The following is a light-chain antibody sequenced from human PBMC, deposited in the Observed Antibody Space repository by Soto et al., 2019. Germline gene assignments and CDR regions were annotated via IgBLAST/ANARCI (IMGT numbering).Light chain of an antibody. CDR3: SSYTTSVTYV. CDR2: DVS. CDR1: SSDVGAYNS. J-gene: IGLJ1*01. V-gene: IGLV2-14*01. Sequence: QSVLTQPASVSGSPGQSITISCTGISSDVGAYNSVSWYQQHPGKAPKLIIYDVSTRPSGISDRFSGSKSGNTASLTISGLQAEDESDYYCSSYTTSVTYVFGTGTKLNVL.